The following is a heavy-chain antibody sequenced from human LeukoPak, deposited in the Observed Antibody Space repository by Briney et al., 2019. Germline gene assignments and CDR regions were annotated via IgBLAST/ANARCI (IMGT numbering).Heavy chain of an antibody. D-gene: IGHD4-17*01. Sequence: GSLRLSCAASGFTFSNYGMSWVRQAPGKGLEWIGSIYYSGSTYYNPSLKSRVTISVDTSKNQFSLKLSSVTAADTAVYYCARRNAYMTTVTNYFDYWGQGTLVTVSS. CDR1: GFTFSNYG. CDR3: ARRNAYMTTVTNYFDY. V-gene: IGHV4-39*01. J-gene: IGHJ4*02. CDR2: IYYSGST.